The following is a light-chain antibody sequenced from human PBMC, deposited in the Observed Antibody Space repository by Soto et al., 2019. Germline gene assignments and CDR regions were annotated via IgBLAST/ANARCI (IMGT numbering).Light chain of an antibody. J-gene: IGKJ1*01. CDR1: QSAGFN. Sequence: EIILTQSPATLSLSPGERASLSCRASQSAGFNLAWYQQKSGQPPRLLIYGVSTRATGVPARFSGSGSGTGFTLVISRLQSEDFAVYYCMQYNNWPRTFGQGTKLEI. CDR2: GVS. CDR3: MQYNNWPRT. V-gene: IGKV3-15*01.